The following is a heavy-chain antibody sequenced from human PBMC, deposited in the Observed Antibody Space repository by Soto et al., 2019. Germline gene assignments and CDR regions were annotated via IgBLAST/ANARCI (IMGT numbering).Heavy chain of an antibody. Sequence: QVQLVQSGAEVTKPGSSVKVSCKASGGTFSSYAISWVRQAPGQGLEWMGGIIPIFGTANYAQKFQGRVTITADESTSTADLELSILRSEHTAVYYWVSVDRGRGYFEYWGQGTLVTVSS. CDR2: IIPIFGTA. CDR3: VSVDRGRGYFEY. J-gene: IGHJ4*02. D-gene: IGHD5-12*01. V-gene: IGHV1-69*01. CDR1: GGTFSSYA.